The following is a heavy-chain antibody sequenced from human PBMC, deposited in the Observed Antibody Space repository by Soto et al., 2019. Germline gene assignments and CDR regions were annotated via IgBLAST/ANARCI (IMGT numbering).Heavy chain of an antibody. CDR3: AKSPLRQWSHIDFDY. J-gene: IGHJ4*02. D-gene: IGHD6-19*01. CDR1: GFTFSSYA. CDR2: ISGSGGST. V-gene: IGHV3-23*01. Sequence: GGSLRLSCAASGFTFSSYAMSWVRQAPGKGLEWVSAISGSGGSTYYADSVKGRFTISRDNSKNTLYLQMNSLRAEDTAVYYCAKSPLRQWSHIDFDYCGQGTLVTVSS.